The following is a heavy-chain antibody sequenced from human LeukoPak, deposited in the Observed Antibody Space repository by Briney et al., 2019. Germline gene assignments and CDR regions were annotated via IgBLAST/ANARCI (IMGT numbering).Heavy chain of an antibody. J-gene: IGHJ4*02. D-gene: IGHD5-12*01. Sequence: SETLSLTCAVSGVPISSSNWWHWVRQPPGKGLEWIGEIYHSGSTNYNPSLKSRVTISVDKSKNQFSLKLSSVTAADTAVYYCAGGLRLEYLYDYWGQGTLVTVSS. V-gene: IGHV4-4*02. CDR1: GVPISSSNW. CDR2: IYHSGST. CDR3: AGGLRLEYLYDY.